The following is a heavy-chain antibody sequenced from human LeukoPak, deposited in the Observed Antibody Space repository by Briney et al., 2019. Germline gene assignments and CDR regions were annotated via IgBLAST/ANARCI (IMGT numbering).Heavy chain of an antibody. CDR2: IYPGDSDT. Sequence: GESLQISFKGSGQSFTNYWIGWVRQMPGKGLEWMGIIYPGDSDTRYSPSLQGQVTFSADKTISTAYLQWSTLKASDTAMYYCARQGPSQAFDVWGPGTMVTVSS. J-gene: IGHJ3*01. V-gene: IGHV5-51*01. CDR1: GQSFTNYW. CDR3: ARQGPSQAFDV.